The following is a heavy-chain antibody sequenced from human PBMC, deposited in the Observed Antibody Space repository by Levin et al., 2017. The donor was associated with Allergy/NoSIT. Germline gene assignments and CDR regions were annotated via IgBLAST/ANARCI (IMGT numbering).Heavy chain of an antibody. D-gene: IGHD6-6*01. CDR1: GYTFTSYD. CDR3: ARVLSIAARPRRIAIDI. V-gene: IGHV1-8*01. J-gene: IGHJ3*02. CDR2: MNPNSGNT. Sequence: GESLKISCKASGYTFTSYDINWVRQATGQGLEWMGWMNPNSGNTGYAQKFQGRVTMTRNTSISTAYMELSSLRSEDTAVYYCARVLSIAARPRRIAIDIWGQGTMVTVSS.